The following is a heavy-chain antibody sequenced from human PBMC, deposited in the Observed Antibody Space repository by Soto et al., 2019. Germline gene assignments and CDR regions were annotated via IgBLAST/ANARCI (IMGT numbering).Heavy chain of an antibody. CDR2: ISSTSTYT. CDR1: GFTFSDYY. Sequence: TGGSLRLSCAASGFTFSDYYMSWIRQAPGKGLEWVSYISSTSTYTNYADSVKGRFTISRDNAKNSLYLQMNSLRAEDTAVYYCARDPGYYGMDVWGQGTTVTVSS. CDR3: ARDPGYYGMDV. J-gene: IGHJ6*02. V-gene: IGHV3-11*05.